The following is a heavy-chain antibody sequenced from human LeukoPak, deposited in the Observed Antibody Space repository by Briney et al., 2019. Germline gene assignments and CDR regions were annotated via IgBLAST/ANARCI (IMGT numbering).Heavy chain of an antibody. CDR1: GFTFSNAW. CDR2: IKSKTDGGTT. CDR3: TTREWFGEKAFDI. D-gene: IGHD3-10*01. J-gene: IGHJ3*02. Sequence: GGSLRLSCAASGFTFSNAWMSWVRQAPGKGLEWVGRIKSKTDGGTTDYAAPVKGRFTISRDDSKNTLYLQMNSLKTEDTAVYYCTTREWFGEKAFDIWGQGIMVTVSS. V-gene: IGHV3-15*01.